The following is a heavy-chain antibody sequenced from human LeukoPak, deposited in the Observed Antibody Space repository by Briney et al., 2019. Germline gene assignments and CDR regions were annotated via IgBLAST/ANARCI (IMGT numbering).Heavy chain of an antibody. CDR1: GGTFSSYA. Sequence: SVKVSCKASGGTFSSYAISWVRQAPGQGLEWMGGIIPFFGTANYAQKFQGRVTITADESTSTAYMELSSLRSEDTAVYYCASAGSGSYYIFDYWGQGTLVTVSS. CDR3: ASAGSGSYYIFDY. D-gene: IGHD3-10*01. CDR2: IIPFFGTA. V-gene: IGHV1-69*01. J-gene: IGHJ4*02.